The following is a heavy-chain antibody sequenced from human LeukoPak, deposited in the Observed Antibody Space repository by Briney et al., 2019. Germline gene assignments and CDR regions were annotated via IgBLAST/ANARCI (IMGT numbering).Heavy chain of an antibody. CDR3: ASTHFSRPRYFDL. CDR2: VYYRGST. V-gene: IGHV4-31*03. Sequence: PSETLSLTCTVSVDSMTSGGDYWVWIRQHPGKGLEWIGFVYYRGSTYYNPSLKSRVTMSVDTSKNQFSLKLTSVSAADTAVYYCASTHFSRPRYFDLWGRGPLVTVSS. J-gene: IGHJ2*01. CDR1: VDSMTSGGDY. D-gene: IGHD3-3*02.